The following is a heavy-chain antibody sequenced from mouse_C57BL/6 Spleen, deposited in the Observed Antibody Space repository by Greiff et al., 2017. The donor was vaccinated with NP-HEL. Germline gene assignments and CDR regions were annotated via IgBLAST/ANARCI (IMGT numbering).Heavy chain of an antibody. CDR2: IYPGDGDT. CDR3: ARSRYGNYYFDY. D-gene: IGHD2-10*02. CDR1: GYAFSSSW. V-gene: IGHV1-82*01. Sequence: VQLQESGPELVKPGASVKISCKASGYAFSSSWMNWVKQRPGKGLEWIGRIYPGDGDTKYNGKFKGKATRTADKSSSTAYMQLSSRTSEDSAVYFCARSRYGNYYFDYWGQGTTLTVSS. J-gene: IGHJ2*01.